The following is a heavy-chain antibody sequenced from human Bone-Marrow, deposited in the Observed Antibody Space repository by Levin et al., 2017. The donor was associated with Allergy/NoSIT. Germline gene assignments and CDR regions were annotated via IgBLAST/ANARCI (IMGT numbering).Heavy chain of an antibody. CDR1: GFTFSSYA. CDR3: AKRGTTGTSPYYYYYMDV. Sequence: GGSLRLSCAASGFTFSSYAMSWVRQAPGKGLEWVSAISGSGGSTYYADSVKGRFTISRDNSKNTLYLQMNSLRAEDTAVYYCAKRGTTGTSPYYYYYMDVWSKGTTVTVSS. V-gene: IGHV3-23*01. D-gene: IGHD1-1*01. CDR2: ISGSGGST. J-gene: IGHJ6*03.